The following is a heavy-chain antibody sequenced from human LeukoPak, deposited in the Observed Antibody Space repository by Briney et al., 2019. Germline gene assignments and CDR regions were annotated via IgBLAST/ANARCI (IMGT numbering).Heavy chain of an antibody. Sequence: SETLSLTCTVPGGSISSYYWSWIRQPPGKGLEWIGYIYYSGSTNYNPSLKSRVTISVDTSKNQFSLKLSSVTAADTAVYYCARSPRRKYYYDSSGFDYWGQGTLVTVSS. CDR3: ARSPRRKYYYDSSGFDY. D-gene: IGHD3-22*01. V-gene: IGHV4-59*01. CDR1: GGSISSYY. CDR2: IYYSGST. J-gene: IGHJ4*02.